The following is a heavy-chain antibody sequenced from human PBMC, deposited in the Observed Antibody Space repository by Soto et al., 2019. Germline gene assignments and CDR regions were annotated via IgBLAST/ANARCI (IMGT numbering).Heavy chain of an antibody. J-gene: IGHJ4*02. V-gene: IGHV1-46*03. Sequence: ASVKVSCKASGYTFTSYGISWVRQAPGQGLEWMGIINPSGGSTSYAQKFQGRVIMTRDTSTSTVYMELSSLRSEDTAVYYCAKSSELWWLRARDFVFDYWGQGPLVTVSS. CDR3: AKSSELWWLRARDFVFDY. CDR1: GYTFTSYG. D-gene: IGHD5-12*01. CDR2: INPSGGST.